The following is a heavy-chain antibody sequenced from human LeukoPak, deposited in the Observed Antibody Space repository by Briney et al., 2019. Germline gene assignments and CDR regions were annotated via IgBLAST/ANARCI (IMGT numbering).Heavy chain of an antibody. CDR2: ISSSGSAI. V-gene: IGHV3-11*01. D-gene: IGHD2-2*01. CDR3: ATYCSSSSCYHGYYYYGMDV. CDR1: GFTFSDYY. Sequence: GGSLRLSCAASGFTFSDYYMSWVRQAPGKGLEWGSYISSSGSAIYYADSVKCRDTTSGDNAKNSLYLQMNSLRAQDTAVYYCATYCSSSSCYHGYYYYGMDVWGQGTTVTVSS. J-gene: IGHJ6*02.